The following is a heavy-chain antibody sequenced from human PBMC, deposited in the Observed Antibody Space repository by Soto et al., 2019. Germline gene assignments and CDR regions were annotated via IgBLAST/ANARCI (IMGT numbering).Heavy chain of an antibody. CDR2: IGTAGDT. CDR1: GFTFSSYD. V-gene: IGHV3-13*04. CDR3: ARVQPGSSSWYGTYYYYGMDV. Sequence: GSLRLSCAASGFTFSSYDMHWVRQATGKGLEWVSAIGTAGDTYYPGSVKGRFTISRENAKNSLYLQMNSLRAGDTAEYYCARVQPGSSSWYGTYYYYGMDVWGQGTTVTVSS. D-gene: IGHD6-13*01. J-gene: IGHJ6*02.